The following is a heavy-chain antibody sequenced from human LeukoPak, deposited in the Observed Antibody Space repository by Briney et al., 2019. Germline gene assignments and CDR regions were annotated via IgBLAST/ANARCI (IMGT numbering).Heavy chain of an antibody. CDR1: GFTLTNYW. V-gene: IGHV3-7*01. CDR2: IYLDGSRA. CDR3: ARDRGGSFYFDF. Sequence: GRSLRLSCAVSGFTLTNYWMSWARQSPGKGLEWVANIYLDGSRAYYVDSVKGRFTISRDNAKNSLYLQINSLGAEDTATYYCARDRGGSFYFDFWGQGTLVTVSS. D-gene: IGHD2-15*01. J-gene: IGHJ4*02.